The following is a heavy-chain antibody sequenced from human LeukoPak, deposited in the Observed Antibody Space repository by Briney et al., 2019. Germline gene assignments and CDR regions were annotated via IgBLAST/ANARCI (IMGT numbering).Heavy chain of an antibody. V-gene: IGHV1-18*01. CDR2: ISTYNAKT. D-gene: IGHD1-26*01. CDR3: ARDTGSNFFDP. CDR1: GYTFTTYG. J-gene: IGHJ5*02. Sequence: ASVKVSCRASGYTFTTYGIIWVRQAPGQGLEWMGWISTYNAKTKYAQNLQGRVAMTTDTSTSTVYMELRSLTSDDTAVYYCARDTGSNFFDPWGQGTLVTVAS.